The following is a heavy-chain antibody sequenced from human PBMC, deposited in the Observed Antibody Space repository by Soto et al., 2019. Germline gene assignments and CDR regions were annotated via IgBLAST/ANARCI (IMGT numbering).Heavy chain of an antibody. CDR3: ARAGGVDDILTGYYTLGVARYYYYMDV. CDR2: ISAYNGNT. Sequence: ASVKVSCKASGYTFTSYGISWVRQAPGQGLEWMGWISAYNGNTNYAQKLQGRVTMTTDTSTSTAYMELRSLRSDDTAVYYCARAGGVDDILTGYYTLGVARYYYYMDVWGKGTTVTVSS. CDR1: GYTFTSYG. D-gene: IGHD3-9*01. V-gene: IGHV1-18*01. J-gene: IGHJ6*03.